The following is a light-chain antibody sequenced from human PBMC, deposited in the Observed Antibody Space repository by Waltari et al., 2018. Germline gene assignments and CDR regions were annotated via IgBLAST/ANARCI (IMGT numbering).Light chain of an antibody. CDR1: ESISIW. J-gene: IGKJ2*01. Sequence: DIQMTQSPPTLSASVGDKVNITCRAKESISIWLAWYQHKPGTAPKLLIYRASTLERGVPSRFSGAGSGTEFTLTISSLQPDDFATYYCQQYDSESYTFGQGTKLEIK. CDR2: RAS. V-gene: IGKV1-5*03. CDR3: QQYDSESYT.